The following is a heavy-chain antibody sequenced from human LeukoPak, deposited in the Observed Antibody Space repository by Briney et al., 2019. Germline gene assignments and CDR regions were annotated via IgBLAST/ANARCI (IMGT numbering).Heavy chain of an antibody. V-gene: IGHV3-15*01. CDR2: VKSENEGGTT. Sequence: PGGSLRLSCASSSFTFSKTWMSWVRQAPGKGLEWVGRVKSENEGGTTEYAAPVKGRFTISRDNSKNTLYLQMNSLRAEDTAVYYCARGPAYYGGNSGFDYWGQGTLVTVSS. CDR3: ARGPAYYGGNSGFDY. D-gene: IGHD4-23*01. CDR1: SFTFSKTW. J-gene: IGHJ4*02.